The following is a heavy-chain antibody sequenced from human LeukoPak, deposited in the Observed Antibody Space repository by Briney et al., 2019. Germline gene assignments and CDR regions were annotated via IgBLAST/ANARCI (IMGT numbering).Heavy chain of an antibody. CDR3: ATNYYYYCMDV. CDR2: IIPILGIA. V-gene: IGHV1-69*04. Sequence: SVKVSCKASGRTFSSYAISWVRQAPGQGLEWMGRIIPILGIANYAQKFQGRVTITADKSTSTAYMELSSLRSEDTAVYYCATNYYYYCMDVWGKGTTVTVSS. CDR1: GRTFSSYA. J-gene: IGHJ6*03.